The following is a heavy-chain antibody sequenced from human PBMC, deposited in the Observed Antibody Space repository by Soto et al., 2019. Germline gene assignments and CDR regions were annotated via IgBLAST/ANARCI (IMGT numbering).Heavy chain of an antibody. V-gene: IGHV4-39*01. J-gene: IGHJ6*02. CDR3: ARARGSYGGPRNYYYYGMDV. D-gene: IGHD3-16*01. CDR1: GGSISSSSYY. Sequence: SETLSLTCTVSGGSISSSSYYWGWIRQPPGKGLEWIGSIYYSGSTYYNPSLKSRVTISVDTSKNQFSLKLSSVTAADTAVYYCARARGSYGGPRNYYYYGMDVWGQGTTVTVSS. CDR2: IYYSGST.